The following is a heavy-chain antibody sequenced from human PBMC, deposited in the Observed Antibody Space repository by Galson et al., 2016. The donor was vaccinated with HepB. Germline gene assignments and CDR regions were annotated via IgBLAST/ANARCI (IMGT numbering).Heavy chain of an antibody. J-gene: IGHJ6*02. CDR2: IYSGGGT. D-gene: IGHD5-18*01. V-gene: IGHV3-53*01. Sequence: SLRLSCAASGFTVSGNYLTWVRQAPGRAPECVSIIYSGGGTYYADSVKGRFTISRDSSKNTMYLQMNSLRVEDTAVYYCARSGTVTSWIQVWPKGYDYYYYGMDVWGQGTTVTVSS. CDR3: ARSGTVTSWIQVWPKGYDYYYYGMDV. CDR1: GFTVSGNY.